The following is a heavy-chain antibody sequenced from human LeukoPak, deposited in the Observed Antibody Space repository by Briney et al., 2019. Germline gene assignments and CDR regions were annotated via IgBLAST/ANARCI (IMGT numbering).Heavy chain of an antibody. J-gene: IGHJ6*03. CDR2: INHSGST. D-gene: IGHD4-17*01. CDR1: GGSFSGYY. CDR3: ARARSVTIYYYYYYMDV. Sequence: SDTLSLTCAVYGGSFSGYYWSWIRQPPGKGLEWIGEINHSGSTNYNPSLKSRDTISVDTSKNQFSLKLSSVTAADTAVYYCARARSVTIYYYYYYMDVWGKGTTVTVSS. V-gene: IGHV4-34*01.